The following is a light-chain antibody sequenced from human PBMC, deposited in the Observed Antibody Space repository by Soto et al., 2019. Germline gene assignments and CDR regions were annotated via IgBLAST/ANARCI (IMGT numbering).Light chain of an antibody. CDR2: DVS. V-gene: IGLV2-14*01. CDR1: SSDVGGYNY. J-gene: IGLJ2*01. CDR3: SSYTSSSTFVV. Sequence: QSALTQPASVSGSPGQSITISCTGTSSDVGGYNYVSWYQQHPCKAPKLMIYDVSNRPSGVSNRFSGSKSGNTASLTISGLQAEDEAEYYCSSYTSSSTFVVFGGGTKLTVL.